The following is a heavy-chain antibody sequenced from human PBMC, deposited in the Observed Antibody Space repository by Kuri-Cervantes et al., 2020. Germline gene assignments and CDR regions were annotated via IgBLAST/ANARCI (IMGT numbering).Heavy chain of an antibody. Sequence: GESLKISCAASGFTFSDYYMSWIRQAPGKGLEWVSSISSSGSTIYYADSVKGRFTISRDNSKNMLYLQMNSLRAEDTAVYYCAKLTRFAEEPFDYWGQGTLVTVSS. J-gene: IGHJ4*02. D-gene: IGHD4-23*01. CDR3: AKLTRFAEEPFDY. CDR2: ISSSGSTI. CDR1: GFTFSDYY. V-gene: IGHV3-11*04.